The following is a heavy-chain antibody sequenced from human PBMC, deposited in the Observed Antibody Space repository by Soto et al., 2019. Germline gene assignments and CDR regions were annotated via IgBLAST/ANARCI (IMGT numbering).Heavy chain of an antibody. CDR2: IYPGDSDT. CDR3: ARLIDSSGWFENWFDP. V-gene: IGHV5-51*01. CDR1: GYSFTSYW. J-gene: IGHJ5*02. D-gene: IGHD6-19*01. Sequence: GESLKISCKGSGYSFTSYWIGWVRQMPGKGLEWMGIIYPGDSDTRYSPSFQGQVTISADKSISTAYLQWSSLEASDTAMYYCARLIDSSGWFENWFDPWGQGTLVTVSS.